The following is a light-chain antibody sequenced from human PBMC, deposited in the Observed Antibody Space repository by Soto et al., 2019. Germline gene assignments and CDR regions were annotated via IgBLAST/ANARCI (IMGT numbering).Light chain of an antibody. V-gene: IGKV3-20*01. CDR1: HFVISRS. J-gene: IGKJ5*01. CDR3: QQYETSPIT. Sequence: EIVLTQYPGPLSLSPGESATLLCRASHFVISRSLACYQQKPGHAPILLIYGSSTRATGIPDRFSGSGSGTDFTLTITPLEPEDFAVYFCQQYETSPITFGQGTRLEIK. CDR2: GSS.